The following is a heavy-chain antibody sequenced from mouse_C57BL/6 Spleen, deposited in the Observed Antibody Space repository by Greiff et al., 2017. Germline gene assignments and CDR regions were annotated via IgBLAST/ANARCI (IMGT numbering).Heavy chain of an antibody. J-gene: IGHJ4*01. CDR1: GFNIKDDY. D-gene: IGHD1-3*01. CDR3: TTGPISPMDY. CDR2: IDPENGDT. Sequence: EVQLQQSGAELVRPGASVKLSCTASGFNIKDDYMHWVKQRPEQGLEWIGWIDPENGDTDYASKFQGKATITADTSSNTAYLQLSSLTSEDTAVYYCTTGPISPMDYWGQGTSVTVSS. V-gene: IGHV14-4*01.